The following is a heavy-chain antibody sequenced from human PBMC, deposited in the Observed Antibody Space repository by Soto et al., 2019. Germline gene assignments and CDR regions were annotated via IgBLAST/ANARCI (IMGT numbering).Heavy chain of an antibody. V-gene: IGHV1-2*04. CDR1: GYTFSGYY. CDR3: ARANIVVVPAAPSYYYYYYMDV. Sequence: ASVKVYCKASGYTFSGYYMHWVRQAPGQGLEWMGWINPNSGGTNYAQKFQGWVTMTRDTSISTAYMELSRLRSDDTAVYYCARANIVVVPAAPSYYYYYYMDVWGKGTTVTVSS. D-gene: IGHD2-2*01. CDR2: INPNSGGT. J-gene: IGHJ6*03.